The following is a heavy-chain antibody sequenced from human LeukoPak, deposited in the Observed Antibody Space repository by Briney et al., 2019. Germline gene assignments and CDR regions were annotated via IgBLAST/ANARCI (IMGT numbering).Heavy chain of an antibody. V-gene: IGHV1-24*01. D-gene: IGHD3-10*01. Sequence: ASVKVSCKVSGYTLTELSMHWARQAPGKGLEWMGGFDPEDGETIYAQKFQGRVTMTEDTSTDTAYMELSSLRSEDPAVYYCATAYYYGSRGAFDIWGQGTMVTVSS. CDR3: ATAYYYGSRGAFDI. CDR1: GYTLTELS. J-gene: IGHJ3*02. CDR2: FDPEDGET.